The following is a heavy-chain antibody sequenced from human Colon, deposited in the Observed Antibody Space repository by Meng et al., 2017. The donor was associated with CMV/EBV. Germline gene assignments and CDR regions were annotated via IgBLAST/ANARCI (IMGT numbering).Heavy chain of an antibody. CDR2: ISYDGRSK. V-gene: IGHV3-30*03. D-gene: IGHD2-2*01. J-gene: IGHJ4*02. CDR3: ARDLKRYCSASSCQGLDH. Sequence: GESLKISCAVSGFTFNSYGMYWVRQAPGKGLEWVAFISYDGRSKDYAESLRGRFTISRDNSNNTLNLQMNSLTADDTAVYYCARDLKRYCSASSCQGLDHWGQGTLVTVSS. CDR1: GFTFNSYG.